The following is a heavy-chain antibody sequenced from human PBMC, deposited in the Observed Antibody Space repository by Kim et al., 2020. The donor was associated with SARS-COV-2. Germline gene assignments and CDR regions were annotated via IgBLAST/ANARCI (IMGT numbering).Heavy chain of an antibody. CDR2: IWYDGSNK. Sequence: GGSLRLSCAASGFTFSSYGMHWVRQAPGKGLEWVAVIWYDGSNKYYADSVKGRFSISRDNPKNTLYLQMNSLRAEDTAVYYCARESVVVAATLRYYYYYGMDVWGQGTTVTVSS. CDR1: GFTFSSYG. D-gene: IGHD2-15*01. CDR3: ARESVVVAATLRYYYYYGMDV. J-gene: IGHJ6*02. V-gene: IGHV3-33*08.